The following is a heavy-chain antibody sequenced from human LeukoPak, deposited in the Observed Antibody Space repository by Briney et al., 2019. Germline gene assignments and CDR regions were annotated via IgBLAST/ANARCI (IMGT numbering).Heavy chain of an antibody. Sequence: PGGSLRLSCAASGFTFSSYSMNSVRQAPGKGLEWVSSISSSSSYIYYADSVKGRFTISRDNAKNSLYLQMNSLRAEDTAVYYCARDINDEERSTPQRFDPWGQGTLVTVSS. CDR1: GFTFSSYS. CDR3: ARDINDEERSTPQRFDP. D-gene: IGHD2-2*01. J-gene: IGHJ5*02. CDR2: ISSSSSYI. V-gene: IGHV3-21*01.